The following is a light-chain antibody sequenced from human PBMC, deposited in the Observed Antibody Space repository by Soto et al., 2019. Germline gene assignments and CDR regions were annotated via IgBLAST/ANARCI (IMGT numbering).Light chain of an antibody. V-gene: IGLV1-40*01. CDR1: SSNIGAGYD. J-gene: IGLJ2*01. CDR2: GNN. Sequence: QSVVTQPPSASGALGQRVTISCSGSSSNIGAGYDVHWYQQFPGRAPRLLIFGNNNRPSGVPDRFSGSKSGTSASLDISGLQADDEADYYCQSFDTSLNSVVFGGGTKLTVL. CDR3: QSFDTSLNSVV.